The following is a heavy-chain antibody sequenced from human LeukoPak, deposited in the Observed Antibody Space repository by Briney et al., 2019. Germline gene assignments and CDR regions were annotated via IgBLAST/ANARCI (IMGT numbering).Heavy chain of an antibody. J-gene: IGHJ4*02. CDR2: ISSTGGTI. CDR1: GFTFSSNS. CDR3: ARDYPDGGAGRYFDWIPVF. Sequence: GGSLRLSCAASGFTFSSNSMNWVRQAPGKGLEWVSYISSTGGTIYYADSMKGRFTISRGNAKNSLYLQMNSLRVEDTAVYYCARDYPDGGAGRYFDWIPVFWGQGTLVTVSS. V-gene: IGHV3-48*04. D-gene: IGHD3-9*01.